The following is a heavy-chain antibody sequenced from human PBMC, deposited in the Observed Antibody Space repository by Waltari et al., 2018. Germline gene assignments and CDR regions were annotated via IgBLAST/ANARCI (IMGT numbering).Heavy chain of an antibody. Sequence: VQLVQSGAEVRTPGSSVKVSCKASGGPFGGYGISWVRLVPGQRLKWLGVIIPIFGIPDYSQKFQDRLTITADESTSTAYMELSSLTSEDTAIYFCATHKLGISQHYYHMGAWGKGTTVTISS. D-gene: IGHD3-3*02. CDR2: IIPIFGIP. V-gene: IGHV1-69*12. J-gene: IGHJ6*03. CDR1: GGPFGGYG. CDR3: ATHKLGISQHYYHMGA.